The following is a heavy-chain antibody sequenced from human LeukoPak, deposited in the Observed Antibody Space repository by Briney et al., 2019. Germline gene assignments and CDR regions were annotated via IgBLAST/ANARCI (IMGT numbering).Heavy chain of an antibody. CDR1: GVSISSYY. CDR2: IYTSGST. Sequence: SETLSLTCTVSGVSISSYYWSWIRQPAGKGLEWIGRIYTSGSTNYNPSLKSRVTMSVDTSKNQFSLKLSSVTAADTAVYYCAREGSSSWYGPYYYYYYMDVWGKGTTVTVSS. D-gene: IGHD6-13*01. J-gene: IGHJ6*03. CDR3: AREGSSSWYGPYYYYYYMDV. V-gene: IGHV4-4*07.